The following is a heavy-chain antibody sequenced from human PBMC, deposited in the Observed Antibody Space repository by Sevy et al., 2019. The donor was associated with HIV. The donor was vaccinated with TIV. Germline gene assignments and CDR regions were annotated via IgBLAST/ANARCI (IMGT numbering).Heavy chain of an antibody. J-gene: IGHJ4*02. CDR3: TQDFWSGYPTV. CDR2: IRSKADGGTT. CDR1: GFTFGDYA. Sequence: GGSLRLSCTASGFTFGDYAMSWFRQAPGKGLEGVGFIRSKADGGTTEYAASGKGGFTISRDDSKSIAYLQMNSLKTEDTAVYYCTQDFWSGYPTVWGQGTLVTVSS. D-gene: IGHD3-3*01. V-gene: IGHV3-49*03.